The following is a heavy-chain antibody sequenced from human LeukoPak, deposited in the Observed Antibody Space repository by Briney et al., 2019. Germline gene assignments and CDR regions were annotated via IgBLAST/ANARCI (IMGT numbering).Heavy chain of an antibody. V-gene: IGHV3-48*04. CDR3: AKDPHDNGKPSNWNSDY. D-gene: IGHD1-1*01. CDR2: IDTSSTTM. J-gene: IGHJ4*02. CDR1: GLTFSKYS. Sequence: PGGSLRLSCAASGLTFSKYSMTWVRQAPGKGLEWVSFIDTSSTTMYYTDSVKGRFTISRDNVKNSLYLQMNSLRAEDTAVYYCAKDPHDNGKPSNWNSDYWGQGTLVTVSS.